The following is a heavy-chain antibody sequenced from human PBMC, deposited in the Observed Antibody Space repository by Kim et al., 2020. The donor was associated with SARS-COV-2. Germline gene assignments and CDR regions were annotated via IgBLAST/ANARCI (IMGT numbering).Heavy chain of an antibody. D-gene: IGHD3-22*01. V-gene: IGHV4-4*07. Sequence: SETLSLICNVSGGSINNYYWSWIRQSAGKGPEWIGRISSSGRSAYNSALKSRVTMSLNMSKNQFSLRLTSMTAADTAVYYCARGYYIYYFDYWGQGTLFT. CDR1: GGSINNYY. J-gene: IGHJ4*02. CDR2: ISSSGRS. CDR3: ARGYYIYYFDY.